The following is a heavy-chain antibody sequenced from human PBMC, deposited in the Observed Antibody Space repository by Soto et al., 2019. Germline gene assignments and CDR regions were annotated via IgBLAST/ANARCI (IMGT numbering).Heavy chain of an antibody. J-gene: IGHJ4*02. CDR2: IYYLGST. CDR3: ARDGYDGSGSPYPAY. CDR1: GATVSRGDYF. V-gene: IGHV4-61*08. D-gene: IGHD3-10*01. Sequence: SETLSLTCTVSGATVSRGDYFWTWIRRPPGKGLEWIGYIYYLGSTDYNPSLKSRVTISVDTSKRQFSLRLTSVTAADTAVYYCARDGYDGSGSPYPAYWGPGTQVTVSS.